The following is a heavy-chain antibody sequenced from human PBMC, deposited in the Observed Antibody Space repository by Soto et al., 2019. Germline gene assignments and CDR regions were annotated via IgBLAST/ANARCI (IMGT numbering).Heavy chain of an antibody. CDR1: GFTFSSYA. J-gene: IGHJ4*02. CDR2: ISGSGGST. V-gene: IGHV3-23*01. D-gene: IGHD1-26*01. Sequence: GGSLRLSCAASGFTFSSYAMSWVRQAPGKGLEWVSAISGSGGSTYYADSVKGRFTISRDNSKNTLYLQMNSLRAEDTAVYYCAKDLYPRRYSGSSFDYWGQGTLVTVSS. CDR3: AKDLYPRRYSGSSFDY.